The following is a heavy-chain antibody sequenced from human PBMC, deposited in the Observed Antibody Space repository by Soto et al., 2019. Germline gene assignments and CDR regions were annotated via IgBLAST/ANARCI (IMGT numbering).Heavy chain of an antibody. CDR1: GFTFSSHA. CDR3: VPEVGPKNIDY. V-gene: IGHV3-30*03. Sequence: GGSLRLSCEPSGFTFSSHAMHWVRQAPGKGLEWVALISYDGSQTGYADSVKGRFTISRDNSKNTLYLQMNSLRPEDTSIYYCVPEVGPKNIDYWGQGDPVTVSS. D-gene: IGHD1-26*01. J-gene: IGHJ4*02. CDR2: ISYDGSQT.